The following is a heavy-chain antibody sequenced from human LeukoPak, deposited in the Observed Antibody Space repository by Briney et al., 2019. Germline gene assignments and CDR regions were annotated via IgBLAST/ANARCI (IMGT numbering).Heavy chain of an antibody. D-gene: IGHD5-18*01. CDR3: ARGARGYSYGYLDYFDY. CDR2: IYSGGST. V-gene: IGHV3-66*01. CDR1: GFTASSNY. Sequence: GGSLRLSCAASGFTASSNYMSWVRQAPGKGLEWVSVIYSGGSTYYADSVKGRFTISRDNSKNTLYLQMNSLRAEDTAVYYCARGARGYSYGYLDYFDYWGQGTLVTVSS. J-gene: IGHJ4*02.